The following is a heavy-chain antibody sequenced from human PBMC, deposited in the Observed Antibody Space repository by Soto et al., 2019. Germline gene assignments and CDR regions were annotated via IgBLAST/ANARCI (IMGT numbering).Heavy chain of an antibody. CDR2: IYYSGST. Sequence: PSQTVSLTCTVSGGSVSSGSYYWRWIRQPPGKGLEWIGYIYYSGSTNYNPSLKSRVTISVDTSKNQFSLKLSSVTAADTAVYYCARVPFMAVAGIDYLGQGTLVTVS. CDR1: GGSVSSGSYY. J-gene: IGHJ4*02. CDR3: ARVPFMAVAGIDY. D-gene: IGHD6-19*01. V-gene: IGHV4-61*01.